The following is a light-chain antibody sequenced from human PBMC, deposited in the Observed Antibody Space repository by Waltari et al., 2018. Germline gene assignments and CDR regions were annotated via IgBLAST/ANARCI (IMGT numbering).Light chain of an antibody. V-gene: IGKV3-11*01. J-gene: IGKJ3*01. CDR3: QHGST. CDR1: QSVGSY. CDR2: AAP. Sequence: EIVLTQSPATLSLSPGERATLSGRASQSVGSYLAWYHQKPGQAPRRLIYAAPNWATGTPARCSGSGSGTDFTLPISRLGPEDFAVHYRQHGSTFGPGTRVDFK.